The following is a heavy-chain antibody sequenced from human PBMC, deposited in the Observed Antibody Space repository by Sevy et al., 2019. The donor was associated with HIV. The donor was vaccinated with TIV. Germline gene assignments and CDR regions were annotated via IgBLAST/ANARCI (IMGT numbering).Heavy chain of an antibody. Sequence: SCAASGFTFRNYAIHWVRQAPGKGLEWVAVISHDGSHKHFADSVKGRFTISRDNSKNTLYLQMNSLRAEDTAMYYCARDPTIYASGWYYFDYWGQGTLVTVSS. J-gene: IGHJ4*02. D-gene: IGHD6-19*01. CDR1: GFTFRNYA. V-gene: IGHV3-30*04. CDR3: ARDPTIYASGWYYFDY. CDR2: ISHDGSHK.